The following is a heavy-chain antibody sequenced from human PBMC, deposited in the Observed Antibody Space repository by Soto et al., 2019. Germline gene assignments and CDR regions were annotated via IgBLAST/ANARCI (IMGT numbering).Heavy chain of an antibody. CDR2: IIPIFGTA. V-gene: IGHV1-69*13. D-gene: IGHD3-16*02. CDR3: ARDPSMITFGGVIVTDRPSDGRDV. J-gene: IGHJ6*04. Sequence: ASVKVSCKASGGTFSSYAISWVRQAPGQGLEWMGGIIPIFGTANYAQKFQGRVTITADESTSTAYMELSSLRSEDTAVYYCARDPSMITFGGVIVTDRPSDGRDVWGKGTTVTVSS. CDR1: GGTFSSYA.